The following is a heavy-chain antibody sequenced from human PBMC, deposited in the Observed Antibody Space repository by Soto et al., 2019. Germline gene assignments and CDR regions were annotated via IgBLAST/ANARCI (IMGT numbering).Heavy chain of an antibody. CDR1: GYTFSNYG. Sequence: QVHLVQSGGEVKKPGASVKIFCQTSGYTFSNYGITWVRQAPGQGLEWVGWVNGDSGNTNYAQNMEGRVTMTTDASTATADMELRNLRSDDTATYYCARGTGLNDGSDLWGQGTVVSVSS. CDR2: VNGDSGNT. CDR3: ARGTGLNDGSDL. V-gene: IGHV1-18*01. J-gene: IGHJ3*01.